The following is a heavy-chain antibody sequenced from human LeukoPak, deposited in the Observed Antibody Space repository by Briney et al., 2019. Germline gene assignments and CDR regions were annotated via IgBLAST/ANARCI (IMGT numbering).Heavy chain of an antibody. Sequence: PSEMLSLTCTVSGGSISSYYWSWIRQPPGKGLEWIGYISYSGSTDYNPSLQSRVTISVDTSKNQFSLKLSSVTAADTAVYYCARDNFRNWFDPWGQGTLVTVSS. J-gene: IGHJ5*02. CDR1: GGSISSYY. D-gene: IGHD3-3*01. V-gene: IGHV4-59*01. CDR2: ISYSGST. CDR3: ARDNFRNWFDP.